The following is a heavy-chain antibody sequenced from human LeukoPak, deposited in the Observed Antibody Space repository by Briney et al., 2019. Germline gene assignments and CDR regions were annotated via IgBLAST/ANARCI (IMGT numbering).Heavy chain of an antibody. Sequence: PGGSLRLSCAASGFTFSTYGMHWVRQAPGKGLEWVAFIQYDGTNKYYADSVKGRFTISRDNSKNTLFLQMNTLRPEDTAVYYCARGGRSSWGIGNYYYYYMDVWGKGTTVTVSS. D-gene: IGHD6-13*01. CDR2: IQYDGTNK. CDR3: ARGGRSSWGIGNYYYYYMDV. CDR1: GFTFSTYG. J-gene: IGHJ6*03. V-gene: IGHV3-30*02.